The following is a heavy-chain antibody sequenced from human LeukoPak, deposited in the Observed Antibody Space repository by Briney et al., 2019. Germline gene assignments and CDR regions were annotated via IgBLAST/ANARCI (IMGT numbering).Heavy chain of an antibody. CDR1: GGSISSSSYY. D-gene: IGHD3-22*01. Sequence: KPSETLSLTCTVSGGSISSSSYYWGWLRQPPGKGLEWIGNIYYSGNTYYNPSLKSRVTISVDTSKNQFSLKLSSVTAADTAVYYCARSGNYDRSGYYYVDYWGQGTLVTVSS. J-gene: IGHJ4*02. V-gene: IGHV4-30-4*08. CDR2: IYYSGNT. CDR3: ARSGNYDRSGYYYVDY.